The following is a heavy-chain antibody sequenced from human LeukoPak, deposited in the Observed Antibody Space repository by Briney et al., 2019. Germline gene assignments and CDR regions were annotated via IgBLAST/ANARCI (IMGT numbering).Heavy chain of an antibody. Sequence: ASEKVSCKASGYTFTGYYMHWVRQAPGQGLEWMGWINPNSGGTNYAQTFQGRVTMTRDTSISTAYMELSRLRSDDTAVYYCAFTYGSGSYYYYYYYGMDVWGQGTTVTVSS. CDR1: GYTFTGYY. V-gene: IGHV1-2*02. D-gene: IGHD3-10*01. J-gene: IGHJ6*02. CDR2: INPNSGGT. CDR3: AFTYGSGSYYYYYYYGMDV.